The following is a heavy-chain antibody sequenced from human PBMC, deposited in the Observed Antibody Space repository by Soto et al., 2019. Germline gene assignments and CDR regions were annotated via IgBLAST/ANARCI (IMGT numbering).Heavy chain of an antibody. CDR3: ARDVAYFDS. J-gene: IGHJ4*02. Sequence: SETLSLTCTVSGGSFKSGSYSWSWIRQPPGKGLEWIGYVYHTGRTSYNPSLKSRVSISMDTSKNQCSLNLDSVTDADTAVYFCARDVAYFDSWGQGTLVTVSS. CDR2: VYHTGRT. V-gene: IGHV4-61*01. CDR1: GGSFKSGSYS.